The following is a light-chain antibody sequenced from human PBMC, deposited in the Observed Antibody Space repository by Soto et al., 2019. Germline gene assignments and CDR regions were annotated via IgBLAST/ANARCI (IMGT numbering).Light chain of an antibody. CDR1: KLGDKY. V-gene: IGLV3-1*01. Sequence: SYELTQPPSVSVSPGQTASITCSGGKLGDKYACWYQQKPGQSPVLVIYQDSKRPSGIPERFSGSNSGNTATLTISGTQAMDEADYYCQAWDSSTHYVFGTGTKLTVL. J-gene: IGLJ1*01. CDR3: QAWDSSTHYV. CDR2: QDS.